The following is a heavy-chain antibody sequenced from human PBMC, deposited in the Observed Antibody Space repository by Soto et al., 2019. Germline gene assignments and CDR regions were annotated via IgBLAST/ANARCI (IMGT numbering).Heavy chain of an antibody. V-gene: IGHV3-73*01. Sequence: EVQLVESGGGLVQPGGSLKLSCAASGFTFSGSAMHWVRQASGKGLEWVGRIRSKANSYATAYAASVKGRFTISRDDSKNTAYLQMNSLKTEDTAVYYCTRHWHGDYDYYYYYMDVWGKGTTVTVSS. J-gene: IGHJ6*03. CDR3: TRHWHGDYDYYYYYMDV. CDR2: IRSKANSYAT. D-gene: IGHD4-17*01. CDR1: GFTFSGSA.